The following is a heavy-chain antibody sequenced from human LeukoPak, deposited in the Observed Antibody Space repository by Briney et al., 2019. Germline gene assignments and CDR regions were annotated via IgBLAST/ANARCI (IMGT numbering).Heavy chain of an antibody. J-gene: IGHJ4*02. Sequence: ASVKVSCKASGYTFTCYYMHWVRQAPGQGLEWMGWINPNSGGTNYAQKFQGWVTMTRDTSISTAYMELSRLRSDDTAVYYCARSGSTDLEYYFDYWGQGTLVTVSS. CDR2: INPNSGGT. D-gene: IGHD2-2*01. CDR1: GYTFTCYY. CDR3: ARSGSTDLEYYFDY. V-gene: IGHV1-2*04.